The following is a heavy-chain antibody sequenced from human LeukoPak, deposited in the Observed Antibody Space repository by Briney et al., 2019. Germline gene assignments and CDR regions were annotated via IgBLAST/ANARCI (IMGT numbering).Heavy chain of an antibody. D-gene: IGHD3-3*01. CDR2: ISSSSSYI. J-gene: IGHJ6*03. V-gene: IGHV3-21*01. CDR1: GFTFSTYS. CDR3: ARSFTGRLYLYYNYMDV. Sequence: GSLRLSCAASGFTFSTYSMNWVRQAPGKGLEWVSYISSSSSYIYYADYADSVKGRFTISRDNAKNSLYLQMNSLRAEDTAVYYCARSFTGRLYLYYNYMDVWGKGTTVTVSS.